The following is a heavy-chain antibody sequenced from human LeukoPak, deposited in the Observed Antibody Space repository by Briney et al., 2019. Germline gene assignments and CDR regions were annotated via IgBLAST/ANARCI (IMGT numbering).Heavy chain of an antibody. V-gene: IGHV3-21*01. D-gene: IGHD3-22*01. CDR2: ISSSSSYI. Sequence: KSGGSLRLSCAASGFTFSSYSMNWVRQAPGKGLEWVSSISSSSSYIYYADSVKGRFTISRDNAKNSLYLQMNSLRAEDTAVYYCARDARLSGYSLDAFDIWGQGTMVTVSS. CDR3: ARDARLSGYSLDAFDI. J-gene: IGHJ3*02. CDR1: GFTFSSYS.